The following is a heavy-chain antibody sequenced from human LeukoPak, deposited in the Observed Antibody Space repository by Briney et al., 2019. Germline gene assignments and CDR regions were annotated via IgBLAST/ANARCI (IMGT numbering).Heavy chain of an antibody. V-gene: IGHV1-2*06. CDR1: GYTFTGHY. CDR2: INPNGGGT. D-gene: IGHD2-21*01. J-gene: IGHJ4*02. Sequence: ASVTVSCKASGYTFTGHYMHWVRQAPGQGLEWMGRINPNGGGTKYAQKFQGRVTMTRDTSISTAYMELSSLRSEDTAVYYCARGAGPADDGGGYCFDYWGQGTLVTVSS. CDR3: ARGAGPADDGGGYCFDY.